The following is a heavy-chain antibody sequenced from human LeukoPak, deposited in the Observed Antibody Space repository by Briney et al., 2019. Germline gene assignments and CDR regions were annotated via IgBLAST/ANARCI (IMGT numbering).Heavy chain of an antibody. CDR3: ARGDSDDSGDFRTFEF. D-gene: IGHD4-17*01. J-gene: IGHJ4*02. CDR2: IIPVLDVA. CDR1: GGTNYA. V-gene: IGHV1-69*10. Sequence: SVKVSCKVSGGTNYALSWVRQAPGQGLEWMGGIIPVLDVANSAQRFQGRVTFTADKSTNTAYMELSSLRSEDTAMYFCARGDSDDSGDFRTFEFWGQGTRVTVSS.